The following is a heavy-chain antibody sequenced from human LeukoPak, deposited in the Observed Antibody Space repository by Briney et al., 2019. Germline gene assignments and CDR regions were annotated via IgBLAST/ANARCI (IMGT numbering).Heavy chain of an antibody. V-gene: IGHV3-23*01. Sequence: PGGSLRLSCAASGFTFSSYAMSWVRQAPGKGLEWVSAISGSGGSTYYADSVKGRFTISRDNSKNTLYLQMNSLRAEDTAVYYCAKDLDRLTMIVVPSSSDAFDIWGQGTMVTVSS. CDR1: GFTFSSYA. CDR2: ISGSGGST. J-gene: IGHJ3*02. D-gene: IGHD3-22*01. CDR3: AKDLDRLTMIVVPSSSDAFDI.